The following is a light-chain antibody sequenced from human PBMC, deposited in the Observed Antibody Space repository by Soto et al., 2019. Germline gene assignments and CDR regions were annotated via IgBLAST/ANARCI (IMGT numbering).Light chain of an antibody. V-gene: IGLV1-44*01. Sequence: QSVLTQPPSASGTPGQRVTISCSGSSSNIGTNTVNWYQQFPGTAPELLIYSNDQRPSGVPDRFSGYKSGTSASLAIGGLQSDDEADYYCAVWDGSLNGWVFGGGTKVTVL. CDR2: SND. J-gene: IGLJ3*02. CDR1: SSNIGTNT. CDR3: AVWDGSLNGWV.